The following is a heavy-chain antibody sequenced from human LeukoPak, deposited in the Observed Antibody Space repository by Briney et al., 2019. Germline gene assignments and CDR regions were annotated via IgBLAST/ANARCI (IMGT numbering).Heavy chain of an antibody. CDR1: GGSISSGGYY. V-gene: IGHV4-31*03. D-gene: IGHD3-22*01. Sequence: PSETLSLTCTVSGGSISSGGYYWSWVRQHPGKGLEWIGYIYYSGSTYYNPSLKSRVTISVDTSKNQFSLKLSSVTAADTAVYYCARPVYYDSSGYVYWGQGTLVTVSS. J-gene: IGHJ4*02. CDR2: IYYSGST. CDR3: ARPVYYDSSGYVY.